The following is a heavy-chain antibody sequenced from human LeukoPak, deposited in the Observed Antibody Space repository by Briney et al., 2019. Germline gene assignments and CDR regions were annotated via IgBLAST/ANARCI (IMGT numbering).Heavy chain of an antibody. CDR3: ARYGLLGISEINGFDN. V-gene: IGHV4-39*07. J-gene: IGHJ3*02. Sequence: PSETLCLTCAVSGDSIASTIHYWAWIRQPPGKGLEWIGSMYYSGSTYYNPSIKSRVTMSLDTSENQLSLKLSSVTAADTAVYYCARYGLLGISEINGFDNWGQGTMVTVSS. CDR2: MYYSGST. CDR1: GDSIASTIHY. D-gene: IGHD2-15*01.